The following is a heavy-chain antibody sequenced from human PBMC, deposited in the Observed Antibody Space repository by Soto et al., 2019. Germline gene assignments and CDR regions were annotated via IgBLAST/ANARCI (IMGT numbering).Heavy chain of an antibody. CDR2: IYSGGST. CDR1: GFTVSSNY. J-gene: IGHJ4*02. D-gene: IGHD3-10*01. Sequence: EVQLVETGGDLIQPGGSLRLSCAASGFTVSSNYMNWVRQAPGKGLEWVSVIYSGGSTYYADSVKGRFTISRDNFKNTLYLQMNSLRAEDTAVYYCAADYYGSGSYFGYWGQGTVVTVSS. V-gene: IGHV3-53*02. CDR3: AADYYGSGSYFGY.